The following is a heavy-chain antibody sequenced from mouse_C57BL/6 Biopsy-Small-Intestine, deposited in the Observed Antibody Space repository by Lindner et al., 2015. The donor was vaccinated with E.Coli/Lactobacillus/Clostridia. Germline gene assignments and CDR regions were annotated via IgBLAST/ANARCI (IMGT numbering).Heavy chain of an antibody. CDR1: GYTFTDYG. D-gene: IGHD1-1*01. J-gene: IGHJ4*01. CDR3: ARQRYSESDY. CDR2: ISVSSGDT. V-gene: IGHV1-4*01. Sequence: SVKVSCKTSGYTFTDYGITWVRQAPGQGLEWMGWISVSSGDTNYAQKLQDRVTMTTDPSTSTVYMELRSLTSDDTAVYYCARQRYSESDYWGQGTLVTVSS.